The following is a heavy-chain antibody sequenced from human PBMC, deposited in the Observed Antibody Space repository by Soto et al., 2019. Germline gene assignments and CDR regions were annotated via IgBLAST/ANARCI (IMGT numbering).Heavy chain of an antibody. CDR2: INPSGGST. CDR3: ARGRARAMFTMIGVVDY. D-gene: IGHD3-22*01. Sequence: QVQLVQSGAEVKKPGASVKVSCKASGYTFTSYYMHWVRQAPGQGLEWMGIINPSGGSTSYAQKFQGRVTMTRDTSTSTVYMELSSLRSEDTAVYYCARGRARAMFTMIGVVDYWGQGTLVTVSS. V-gene: IGHV1-46*01. CDR1: GYTFTSYY. J-gene: IGHJ4*02.